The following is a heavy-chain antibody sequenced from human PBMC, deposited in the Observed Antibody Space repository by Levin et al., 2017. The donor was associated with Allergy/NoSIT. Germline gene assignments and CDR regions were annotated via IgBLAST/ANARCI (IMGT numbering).Heavy chain of an antibody. CDR3: ARGPEMATSLVDYYDTIDV. V-gene: IGHV4-4*07. Sequence: SETLSLTCTVSGGSISSHFWSWIRQPAGKGLEWIGRIHSRGNNKYNPSLRSRVTMSVDMSKNQFSLKLSSVTAADTAVYFCARGPEMATSLVDYYDTIDVWGQGTTVTVSS. CDR2: IHSRGNN. J-gene: IGHJ6*02. CDR1: GGSISSHF. D-gene: IGHD5-24*01.